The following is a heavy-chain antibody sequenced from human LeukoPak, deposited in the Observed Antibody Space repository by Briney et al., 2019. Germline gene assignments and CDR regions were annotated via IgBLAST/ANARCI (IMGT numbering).Heavy chain of an antibody. V-gene: IGHV5-51*01. D-gene: IGHD3-22*01. CDR3: ARVVRGDSGSNWFDP. Sequence: KVSCKGSGYSFTSYWIGWVRQMPGKGLEWMGIIYPGDSDTRYSPSFQGQVTISADKSISTAYLQWSSLKASDTAMYYCARVVRGDSGSNWFDPWGQGTLVTVSS. CDR1: GYSFTSYW. CDR2: IYPGDSDT. J-gene: IGHJ5*02.